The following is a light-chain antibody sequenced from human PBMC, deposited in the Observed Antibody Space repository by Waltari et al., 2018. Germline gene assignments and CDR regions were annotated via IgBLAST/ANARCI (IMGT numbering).Light chain of an antibody. J-gene: IGKJ3*01. V-gene: IGKV4-1*01. CDR2: WAS. Sequence: DIVMTQSPDSLAVSLGGRATIHCTSSQSVLYSSNNKNHLAWYQQKPGQSPKLLIYWASTRESGVPDRFSGSGSGTDFTLTISSLQAEDVAVYYCQQYYATPRTFGPGTKVDIK. CDR3: QQYYATPRT. CDR1: QSVLYSSNNKNH.